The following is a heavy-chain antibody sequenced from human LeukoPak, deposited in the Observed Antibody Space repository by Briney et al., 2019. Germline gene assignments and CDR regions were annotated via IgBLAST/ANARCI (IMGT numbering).Heavy chain of an antibody. V-gene: IGHV1-46*01. J-gene: IGHJ6*04. CDR3: AREQGIVVVPAAEGDYYYYGMDV. Sequence: ASVKVSCKASGYTFTSYYMHWVRQAPGQGLEWMGIINQSGGSTSYAQKFQGRVTMTRDTSTSTVYMELSSLRSEDTAVYYCAREQGIVVVPAAEGDYYYYGMDVWGRGTTVTVSS. CDR1: GYTFTSYY. CDR2: INQSGGST. D-gene: IGHD2-2*01.